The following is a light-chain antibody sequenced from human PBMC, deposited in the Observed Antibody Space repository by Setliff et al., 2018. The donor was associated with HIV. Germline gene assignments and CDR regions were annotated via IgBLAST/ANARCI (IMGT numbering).Light chain of an antibody. Sequence: QAVVTQEPSLTVSPGGTVTLTCVSSTGAVTSGYYPNWFQQKPGQAPRALIYSAGNKHSWTPARFSGSLLGGKAALTLSGVQPEDEAEYYCLLYYGGAWVFGGGTKVTVL. V-gene: IGLV7-43*01. CDR2: SAG. J-gene: IGLJ3*02. CDR1: TGAVTSGYY. CDR3: LLYYGGAWV.